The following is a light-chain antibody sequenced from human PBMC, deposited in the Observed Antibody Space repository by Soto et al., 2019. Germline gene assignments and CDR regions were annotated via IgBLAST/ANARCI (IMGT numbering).Light chain of an antibody. Sequence: QSALTQPASVSGSPGQSITISCTGTSSDVGAYNLVSWYQQYPGKAPRLIIYEVNKRPSGISNRFSASKSDNTASLTISGLRAEDEADYYCSSYAGSNNYVFGTGTKLTVL. J-gene: IGLJ1*01. V-gene: IGLV2-23*02. CDR1: SSDVGAYNL. CDR2: EVN. CDR3: SSYAGSNNYV.